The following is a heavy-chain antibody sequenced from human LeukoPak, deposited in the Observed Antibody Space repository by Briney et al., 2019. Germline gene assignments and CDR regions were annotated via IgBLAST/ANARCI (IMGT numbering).Heavy chain of an antibody. D-gene: IGHD1-1*01. Sequence: SVKVSCKASGYTFTGYYMHWVPQAPGQGLEGMVWNNPNSGGKNYPKKFQGSGHMTRDTSNSTPYMELSRLRSDDTAVYYCAGPALDGAFDIWGQGTMVTVSS. V-gene: IGHV1-2*02. CDR3: AGPALDGAFDI. CDR1: GYTFTGYY. J-gene: IGHJ3*02. CDR2: NNPNSGGK.